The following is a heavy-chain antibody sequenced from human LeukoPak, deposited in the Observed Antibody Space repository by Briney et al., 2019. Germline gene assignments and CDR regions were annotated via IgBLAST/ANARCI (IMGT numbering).Heavy chain of an antibody. J-gene: IGHJ4*02. CDR2: IYHSRST. D-gene: IGHD4-23*01. CDR1: GFTFSSYW. Sequence: GSLRLSCAASGFTFSSYWMTWIRQPPGKGLEWIGSIYHSRSTYYNPSLKSRVTISVDTSKNQFSLKLSSVTAADTAVYYCARDTLYGGNFDYWGQGTLVTVSS. V-gene: IGHV4-38-2*02. CDR3: ARDTLYGGNFDY.